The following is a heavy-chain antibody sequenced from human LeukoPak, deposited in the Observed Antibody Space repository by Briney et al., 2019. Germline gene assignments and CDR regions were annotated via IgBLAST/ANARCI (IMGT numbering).Heavy chain of an antibody. J-gene: IGHJ6*03. V-gene: IGHV3-30-3*01. CDR1: GFTFNTYA. Sequence: GGSLRLSCAASGFTFNTYAMHWVRQAPGKGLEWVALISYAGNNKFYRDSVKGRFSVSRDNSKSTLQMDNLRLEDTAVYYCARAGSAGLYYYYIDVWGKGTMVTVSS. CDR2: ISYAGNNK. CDR3: ARAGSAGLYYYYIDV. D-gene: IGHD6-25*01.